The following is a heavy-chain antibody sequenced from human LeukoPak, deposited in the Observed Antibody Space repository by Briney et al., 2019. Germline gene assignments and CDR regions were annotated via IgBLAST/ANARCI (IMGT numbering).Heavy chain of an antibody. CDR2: IKQDGSEK. V-gene: IGHV3-7*03. CDR1: GFTFSSYW. CDR3: AGGTGFIIKD. Sequence: SGGSLRLSCAASGFTFSSYWMGWVRQAPGKGLEWVANIKQDGSEKYYVDSVKGRFTISRDNAKNSLYLQMNNLRVEDTAMYYCAGGTGFIIKDWGQGTLVTVSS. J-gene: IGHJ4*02. D-gene: IGHD3-9*01.